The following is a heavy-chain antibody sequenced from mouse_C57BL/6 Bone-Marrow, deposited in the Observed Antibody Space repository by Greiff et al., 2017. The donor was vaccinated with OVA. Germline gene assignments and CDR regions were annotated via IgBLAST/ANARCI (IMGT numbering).Heavy chain of an antibody. J-gene: IGHJ2*01. V-gene: IGHV5-17*02. CDR1: GFNFSSFG. Sequence: EVKLMESGGGLVQPGGSRKLSCAASGFNFSSFGMHWVRQAPEKGLEWVAYISSGSSTIYYADTVKGRFTISRDNPKNTLFLQMTSLRSEDTAMYYCARSGYGNRLDYWGQGTTLTVSS. CDR3: ARSGYGNRLDY. D-gene: IGHD2-1*01. CDR2: ISSGSSTI.